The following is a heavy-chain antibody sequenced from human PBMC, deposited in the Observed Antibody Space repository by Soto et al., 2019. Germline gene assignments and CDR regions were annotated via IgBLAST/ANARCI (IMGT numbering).Heavy chain of an antibody. J-gene: IGHJ4*02. CDR2: IHPSGGGT. D-gene: IGHD2-21*02. V-gene: IGHV1-46*02. CDR3: ARGGHIAVVTASFDD. Sequence: ASVKVSCKPSGYTFNTYYLHWLRQAPGQALEWMGVIHPSGGGTTYAQKFLGRVTVTRDTSTTTVFMELSSLRSDDTAVYYCARGGHIAVVTASFDDWGQGTLVT. CDR1: GYTFNTYY.